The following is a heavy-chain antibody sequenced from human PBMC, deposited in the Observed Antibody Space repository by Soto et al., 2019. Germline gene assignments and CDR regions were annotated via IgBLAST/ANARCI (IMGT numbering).Heavy chain of an antibody. V-gene: IGHV3-74*01. Sequence: PGGSLRLSCAASGFTFSSYWMHWVRQAPGKGLVWVSRINSDGSSTSYADSVKGRFTISRDNAKNTLYLQMNSLRAEDTAVYYCARGGVVKERTYYYMDVWGKGTTVTVSS. CDR2: INSDGSST. CDR1: GFTFSSYW. CDR3: ARGGVVKERTYYYMDV. D-gene: IGHD3-3*01. J-gene: IGHJ6*03.